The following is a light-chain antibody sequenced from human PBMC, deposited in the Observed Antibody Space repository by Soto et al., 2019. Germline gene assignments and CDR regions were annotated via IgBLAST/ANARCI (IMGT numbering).Light chain of an antibody. CDR2: GAA. CDR3: QQYKKWPRT. Sequence: EIVMTQSPGALSVSLGERATLSCRASQSVSSKLAWYQQKPGQAPRLLIHGAATRATGVPARFSGSGSGTEFTLTISSLQSEDVAVYYCQQYKKWPRTFGQGTKVDIK. J-gene: IGKJ1*01. V-gene: IGKV3-15*01. CDR1: QSVSSK.